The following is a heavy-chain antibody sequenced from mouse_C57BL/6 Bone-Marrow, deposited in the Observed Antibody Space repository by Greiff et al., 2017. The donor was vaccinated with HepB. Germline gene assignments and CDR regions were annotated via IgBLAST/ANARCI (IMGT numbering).Heavy chain of an antibody. J-gene: IGHJ4*01. V-gene: IGHV1-26*01. Sequence: EVQLQQSGPELVKPGASVKISCKASGYTFTDYYMNWVKQSHGKSLEWIGDINPNNGGTSYNQKFKGKATLTVDKSSSTAYMELRSLTSEDSAVYYCARGGAGSSLMDYWGQGTSVTVSS. CDR2: INPNNGGT. CDR3: ARGGAGSSLMDY. D-gene: IGHD1-1*01. CDR1: GYTFTDYY.